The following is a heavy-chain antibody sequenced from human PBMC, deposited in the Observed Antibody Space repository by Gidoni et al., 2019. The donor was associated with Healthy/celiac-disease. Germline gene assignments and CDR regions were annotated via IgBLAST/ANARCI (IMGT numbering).Heavy chain of an antibody. CDR3: ARAGGSVSSGYYYDYYGMDV. D-gene: IGHD3-22*01. J-gene: IGHJ6*02. CDR1: GYTFTGYY. Sequence: QVQLVQSGAEVKKPGASVKVSCKASGYTFTGYYMNWVRQAPGQGLEWMGRINPNSGGTNYAQKFQGRVTMTRDTSISTAYMELSRLRSDDTAVYYCARAGGSVSSGYYYDYYGMDVWGQGTTVTVSS. CDR2: INPNSGGT. V-gene: IGHV1-2*06.